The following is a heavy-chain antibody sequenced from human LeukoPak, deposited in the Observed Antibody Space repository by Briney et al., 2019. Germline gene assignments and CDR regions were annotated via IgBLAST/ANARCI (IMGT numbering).Heavy chain of an antibody. J-gene: IGHJ3*02. V-gene: IGHV4-59*01. CDR2: IYYSGST. D-gene: IGHD6-13*01. Sequence: SGPTLGKPSETLSLTCTVSGGSISSYYWGWIRQPPGKGLGGIGYIYYSGSTNYNPSLKSRVTISVDTSKNQFSLKLSSVTAADTAVYYCARVAAAGIDAFDIWGQGTMVTASS. CDR1: GGSISSYY. CDR3: ARVAAAGIDAFDI.